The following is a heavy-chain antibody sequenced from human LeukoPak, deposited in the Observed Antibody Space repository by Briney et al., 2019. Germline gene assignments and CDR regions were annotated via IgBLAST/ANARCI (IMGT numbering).Heavy chain of an antibody. CDR1: GFSVSSIY. CDR2: ISGSGGST. D-gene: IGHD5-18*01. J-gene: IGHJ4*02. V-gene: IGHV3-23*01. Sequence: GGSLRLSCAASGFSVSSIYMNWVRQAPGKGLEWVSAISGSGGSTYYADSVKGRFTISRDNSKNTLYLQMNSLRAEDTAVYYCAVRGWIQLWLPSYWGQGTLVTVSS. CDR3: AVRGWIQLWLPSY.